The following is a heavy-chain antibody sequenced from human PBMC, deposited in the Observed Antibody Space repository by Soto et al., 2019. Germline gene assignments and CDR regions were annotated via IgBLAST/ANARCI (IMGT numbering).Heavy chain of an antibody. V-gene: IGHV4-39*01. CDR1: GGSISSSSYY. Sequence: XATLSLTFTFSGGSISSSSYYWGWIRQPPGKGLEWIGSIYYSGSTYYNPSLKSRVTISVDTSKNQFSLKLSSVTAAETAVYYCARQVGATHFDIWGQGTMVTVSS. CDR3: ARQVGATHFDI. J-gene: IGHJ3*02. CDR2: IYYSGST. D-gene: IGHD1-26*01.